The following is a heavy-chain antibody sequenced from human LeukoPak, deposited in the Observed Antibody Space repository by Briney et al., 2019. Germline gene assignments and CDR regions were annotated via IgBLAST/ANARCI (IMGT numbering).Heavy chain of an antibody. CDR2: IYSGGST. D-gene: IGHD2/OR15-2a*01. Sequence: GSLRLSCAASGFTVSSNYMSWVRQAPGKGLEWVSVIYSGGSTYYADSVKGRFTISRDNSKNTLYLQMNSLRAEDTAVYYCARASLIDTGAFDIWGQGTMVTVSS. CDR3: ARASLIDTGAFDI. J-gene: IGHJ3*02. CDR1: GFTVSSNY. V-gene: IGHV3-66*01.